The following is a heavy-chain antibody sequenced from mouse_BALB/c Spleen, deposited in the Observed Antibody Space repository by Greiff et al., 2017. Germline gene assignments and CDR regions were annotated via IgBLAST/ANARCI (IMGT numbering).Heavy chain of an antibody. V-gene: IGHV3-8*02. J-gene: IGHJ4*01. Sequence: DVMLVESGPSLVKPSQTLSLTCSVTGDSITSGYWNWIRKFPGNKLEYMGYISYSGSTYYNPSLKSRISITRDTSKNQYYLQLNSVTTEDTATYYCARYYYYGSSGAMDYWGQGTSVTVSS. CDR3: ARYYYYGSSGAMDY. CDR1: GDSITSGY. CDR2: ISYSGST. D-gene: IGHD1-1*01.